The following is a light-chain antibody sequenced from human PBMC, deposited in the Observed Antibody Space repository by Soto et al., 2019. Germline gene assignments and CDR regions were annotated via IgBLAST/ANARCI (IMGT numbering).Light chain of an antibody. Sequence: DIQMTQSPSTLSASVGDRVTITCRASQSINSWLAWYQQKPGKAPKLLIYKASSLESGVPSRFSGSGSGTEFALTITSLQPDDFATYYCQQYNSYPYTFCQGTKLEIK. V-gene: IGKV1-5*03. CDR2: KAS. CDR3: QQYNSYPYT. CDR1: QSINSW. J-gene: IGKJ2*01.